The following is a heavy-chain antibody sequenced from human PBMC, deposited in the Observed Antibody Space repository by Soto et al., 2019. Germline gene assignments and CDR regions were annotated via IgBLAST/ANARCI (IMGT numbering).Heavy chain of an antibody. CDR2: IYSGGST. CDR1: GFTVSSNY. V-gene: IGHV3-53*01. D-gene: IGHD6-13*01. J-gene: IGHJ4*02. CDR3: ARSASSRLLDY. Sequence: EVQLVESGGGLIQPGGSLRLSCAASGFTVSSNYMSWVRQAPGKGLEWVSVIYSGGSTYYADSVKGRFTISRDNSKNTLYPQMNSLRAEDTAVYYCARSASSRLLDYWGQGTLVTVSS.